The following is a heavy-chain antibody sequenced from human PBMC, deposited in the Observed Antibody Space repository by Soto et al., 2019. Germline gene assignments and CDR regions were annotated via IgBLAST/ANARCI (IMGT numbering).Heavy chain of an antibody. CDR3: ATGIGYCSGGSCYSTLDY. Sequence: GGSLRLSCAASGFTFSSYAMHWVRQAPGKGLEYVSAISCNGGSTYYAHSVKGRFTISRDNSKNPLYLQMGSLRAEDMAVYYCATGIGYCSGGSCYSTLDYWGQGTLVTVSS. V-gene: IGHV3-64*01. CDR2: ISCNGGST. D-gene: IGHD2-15*01. CDR1: GFTFSSYA. J-gene: IGHJ4*02.